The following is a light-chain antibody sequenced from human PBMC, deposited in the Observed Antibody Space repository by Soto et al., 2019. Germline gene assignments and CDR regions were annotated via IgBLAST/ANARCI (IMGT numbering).Light chain of an antibody. Sequence: EIVLTQSPGTLSLSPGERATLSCRASQSVTSNYLAWYQRKPGQAPRLLIYGASSRATGIPDRFSGSGSGTDLSLTISRLEPEDFAVDYSQPYGDSLLTFGGGTRVE. CDR2: GAS. V-gene: IGKV3-20*01. CDR1: QSVTSNY. CDR3: QPYGDSLLT. J-gene: IGKJ4*01.